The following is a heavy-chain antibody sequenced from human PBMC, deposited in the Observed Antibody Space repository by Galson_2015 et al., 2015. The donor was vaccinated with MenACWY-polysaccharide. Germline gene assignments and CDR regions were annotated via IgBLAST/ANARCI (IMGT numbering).Heavy chain of an antibody. D-gene: IGHD6-13*01. Sequence: QSGAEVTKPGESLLISCRGSSSSFTSYWVGWVRPMPGKGLEWMGVFFAGGSDTRYSPSFQGQVTTSADKSISTAYLQWSSLKASATAMYSCARPSYSSSWNPFDYWGQGTLVTVSS. J-gene: IGHJ4*02. CDR1: SSSFTSYW. CDR3: ARPSYSSSWNPFDY. CDR2: FFAGGSDT. V-gene: IGHV5-51*01.